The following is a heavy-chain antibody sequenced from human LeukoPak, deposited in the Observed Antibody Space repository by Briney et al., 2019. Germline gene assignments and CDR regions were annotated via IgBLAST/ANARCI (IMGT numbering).Heavy chain of an antibody. CDR3: ATDATYYYDSSGEIFDY. CDR1: RYTFTSYG. J-gene: IGHJ4*02. V-gene: IGHV1-18*01. D-gene: IGHD3-22*01. Sequence: ASVKVSCKASRYTFTSYGISWVRQAPGQGLEWMGWISAYNGNTNYAQKLQGRVTMTTDTSTSTAYMELRSLRSDDTAVYYCATDATYYYDSSGEIFDYWGQGTLVTVSS. CDR2: ISAYNGNT.